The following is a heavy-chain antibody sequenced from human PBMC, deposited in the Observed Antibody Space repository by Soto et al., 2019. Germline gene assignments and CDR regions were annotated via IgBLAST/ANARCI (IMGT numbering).Heavy chain of an antibody. D-gene: IGHD4-17*01. Sequence: QMQLVQSGPEVKKPGTSVKVSCKASGFTFTSSAVQWVRQARGQRLEWIGWIVVGSGNTNCAQKFQERVTITRDMSTSTAYMELSSLRSEDTAVYYCAAEEDGDYLVFDYWGQGTLVTVSS. V-gene: IGHV1-58*01. J-gene: IGHJ4*02. CDR2: IVVGSGNT. CDR1: GFTFTSSA. CDR3: AAEEDGDYLVFDY.